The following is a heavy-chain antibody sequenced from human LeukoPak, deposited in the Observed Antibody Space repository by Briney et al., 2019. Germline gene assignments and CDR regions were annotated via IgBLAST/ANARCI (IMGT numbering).Heavy chain of an antibody. CDR2: INPNSGGT. Sequence: ASVKVSCKASGYTFTGYYMHWVRQAPGQGLEWMGWINPNSGGTNYAQKFQGRVTMTRDTSISTAYMELSSLRSEDTAVYYCARLVVPAAINHYYYMDVWGKGTTVTISS. CDR3: ARLVVPAAINHYYYMDV. CDR1: GYTFTGYY. V-gene: IGHV1-2*02. J-gene: IGHJ6*03. D-gene: IGHD2-2*01.